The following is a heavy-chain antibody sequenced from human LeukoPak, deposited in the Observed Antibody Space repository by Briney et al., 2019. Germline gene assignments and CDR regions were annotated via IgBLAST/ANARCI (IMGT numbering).Heavy chain of an antibody. CDR3: AKDHLTIFYYFDY. Sequence: GGSLRLSCAASGFTFSSYGMHWVRQAPGKGLEWVAVISYDGSNKYYADSVKGRFTISRDNSKNTLYLQMNSLRAEDTAVYYCAKDHLTIFYYFDYWGQGTLVTVSS. CDR1: GFTFSSYG. D-gene: IGHD3-9*01. CDR2: ISYDGSNK. J-gene: IGHJ4*02. V-gene: IGHV3-30*18.